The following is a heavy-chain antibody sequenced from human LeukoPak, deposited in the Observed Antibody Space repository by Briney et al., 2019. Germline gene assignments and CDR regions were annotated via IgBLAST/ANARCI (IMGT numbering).Heavy chain of an antibody. V-gene: IGHV1-46*01. Sequence: ASVKVSCKASGYTFTSYYMHWVRQALGQGLEWMGIINPSGGSTTYAQMFQGRVTMTRDTSTRTVYMELSSLRSEDTAAYYCAREGEVIVTDNLFYWGQGTLVTVSS. CDR1: GYTFTSYY. J-gene: IGHJ4*02. CDR2: INPSGGST. CDR3: AREGEVIVTDNLFY. D-gene: IGHD2-21*01.